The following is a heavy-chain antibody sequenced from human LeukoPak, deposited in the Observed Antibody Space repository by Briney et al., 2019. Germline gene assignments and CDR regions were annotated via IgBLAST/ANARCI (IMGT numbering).Heavy chain of an antibody. J-gene: IGHJ4*02. CDR1: GFTFSSYA. CDR2: IKQDGSET. V-gene: IGHV3-7*01. D-gene: IGHD3-10*01. CDR3: GRVRGSYSLDY. Sequence: GGSLRLSCAASGFTFSSYAMSWVRQAPGRGLEWVANIKQDGSETNYVDSVKGRFTISRDNAKNSLFLQMNNLRAEDTAVYYCGRVRGSYSLDYWGQGTLVSVSS.